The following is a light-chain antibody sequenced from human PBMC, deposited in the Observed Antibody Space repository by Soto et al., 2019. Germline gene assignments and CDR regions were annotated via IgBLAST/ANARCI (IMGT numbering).Light chain of an antibody. CDR2: EVN. V-gene: IGLV2-8*01. CDR3: SSYAGSSNV. Sequence: VLTQPRSTSGSPGQSVPISCTGTSSDVGGYNYVSWYQQHPGKAPKLMIYEVNKRPSGVPDRFSGSKSGNTASLTVSGLQAEDEADYYCSSYAGSSNVFGTGTKVTVL. J-gene: IGLJ1*01. CDR1: SSDVGGYNY.